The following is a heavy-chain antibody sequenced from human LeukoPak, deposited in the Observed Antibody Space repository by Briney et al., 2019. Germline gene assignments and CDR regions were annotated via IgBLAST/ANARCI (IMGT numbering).Heavy chain of an antibody. V-gene: IGHV4-39*01. D-gene: IGHD6-13*01. Sequence: SETLSLTCTVSDGSISSSSYYWGWIRQPPGKGLEWIGSIYYSGSTYYNPSLKSRVTISVDTSKNQFSLKLSSVTAADTAVYYCARAVIAAAGTGWFDPWGQGTLVTVSS. CDR2: IYYSGST. J-gene: IGHJ5*02. CDR1: DGSISSSSYY. CDR3: ARAVIAAAGTGWFDP.